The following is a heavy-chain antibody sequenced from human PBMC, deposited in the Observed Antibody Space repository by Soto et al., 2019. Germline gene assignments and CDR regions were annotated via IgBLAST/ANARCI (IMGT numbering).Heavy chain of an antibody. Sequence: VQLVQSGGEVKKPGASVKVSCKASGYTFTSYGITWVRQAPGQGLEYLGWISTYNGNTDFAQKVQNRVTLTTDTPTSTAYMELRSLRPDDTAVYYCARAKVLITPNWFDPWGQGTLVTVSS. CDR1: GYTFTSYG. CDR3: ARAKVLITPNWFDP. D-gene: IGHD3-16*01. J-gene: IGHJ5*02. CDR2: ISTYNGNT. V-gene: IGHV1-18*01.